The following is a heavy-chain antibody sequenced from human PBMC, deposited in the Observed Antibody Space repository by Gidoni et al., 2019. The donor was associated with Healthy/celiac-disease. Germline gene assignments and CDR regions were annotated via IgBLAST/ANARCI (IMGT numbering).Heavy chain of an antibody. V-gene: IGHV4-39*01. CDR2: IYYSGST. CDR3: ASHIAAAGHGN. Sequence: QLQLQESCPGLVKPSETLSLTCTVSGGSISSSSYSWGWLRQPPGKGLEGIGSIYYSGSTYYNPSLKSRVTISVDTSKNQFSLKLSSVTAADTAVYYCASHIAAAGHGNWGQGTLVTVSS. CDR1: GGSISSSSYS. D-gene: IGHD6-13*01. J-gene: IGHJ4*02.